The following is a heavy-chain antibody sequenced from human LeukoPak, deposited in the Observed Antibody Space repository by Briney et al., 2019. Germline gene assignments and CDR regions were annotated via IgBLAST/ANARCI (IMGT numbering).Heavy chain of an antibody. CDR2: ITGSTGST. CDR3: AKRYSGSSGLYNFDY. Sequence: GGSLRLSCAASGFSFSSYAMTWVRQPPGKGLEGVSSITGSTGSTYYADSVKGRFTISRDNSKNTLYLQMNSLRAEDTAVYYCAKRYSGSSGLYNFDYWGQGTLVTVSS. D-gene: IGHD1-26*01. CDR1: GFSFSSYA. J-gene: IGHJ4*02. V-gene: IGHV3-23*01.